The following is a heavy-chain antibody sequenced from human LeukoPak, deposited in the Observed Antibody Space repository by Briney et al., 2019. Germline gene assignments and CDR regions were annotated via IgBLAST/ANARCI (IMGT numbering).Heavy chain of an antibody. Sequence: ASVEVSCKASGYTFTSYYMHWVRQAPGQGLEWMGIINPSGGSTTYAQKFQGRVTMTRDTSTGTVYMELSSLRSGDTAVYYCTRASVAGRRFDYWGQGTLVTVSS. CDR2: INPSGGST. V-gene: IGHV1-46*03. CDR1: GYTFTSYY. D-gene: IGHD6-19*01. CDR3: TRASVAGRRFDY. J-gene: IGHJ4*02.